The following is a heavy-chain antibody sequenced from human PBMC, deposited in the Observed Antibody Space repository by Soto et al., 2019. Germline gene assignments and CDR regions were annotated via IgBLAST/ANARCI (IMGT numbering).Heavy chain of an antibody. V-gene: IGHV4-59*08. CDR1: GGSISSYY. Sequence: PSETLSLTCTVSGGSISSYYWSWIRQPPGKGLEWIGYIYYSGSTNYNPSLKSRVTISVDTSKNQFSLKLSSVTAADTAVYYCARIATTVVTPSNYYYYYGMDVWGQGTTVTVSS. J-gene: IGHJ6*02. CDR2: IYYSGST. CDR3: ARIATTVVTPSNYYYYYGMDV. D-gene: IGHD4-17*01.